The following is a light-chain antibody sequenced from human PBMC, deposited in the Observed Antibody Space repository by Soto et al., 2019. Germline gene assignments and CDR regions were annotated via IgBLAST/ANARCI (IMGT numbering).Light chain of an antibody. V-gene: IGKV1-39*01. CDR2: VTS. Sequence: DIQMTQSPSSLSASVGDRVTVTCRPSQNITKFLNWYQEKPGKAPKVLIYVTSNLENGVPSRFSGSGSGKEFTLTISSLQPEDFATYYCQQTYSAPGTFGQGTRVEV. CDR3: QQTYSAPGT. CDR1: QNITKF. J-gene: IGKJ1*01.